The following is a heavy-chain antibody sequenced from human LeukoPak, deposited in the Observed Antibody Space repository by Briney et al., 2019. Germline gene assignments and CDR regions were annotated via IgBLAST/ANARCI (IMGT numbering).Heavy chain of an antibody. J-gene: IGHJ6*02. CDR2: ISSSSSYK. V-gene: IGHV3-21*01. Sequence: RGSLRLSCLASGFTFSNYKMNWVRQAPGKGLEWVSSISSSSSYKYYADSVKGRFTISRDNAKNSLFLQMNSLRAEDTAVYYCARERLVVVGDSYYYYGMDVWGQGTTVTVSS. CDR3: ARERLVVVGDSYYYYGMDV. D-gene: IGHD2-2*01. CDR1: GFTFSNYK.